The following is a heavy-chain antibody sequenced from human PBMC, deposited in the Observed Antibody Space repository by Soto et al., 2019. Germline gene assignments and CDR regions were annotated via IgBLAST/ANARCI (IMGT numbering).Heavy chain of an antibody. CDR1: GYTFTAYY. V-gene: IGHV1-2*02. CDR3: ARAGVAAAGSGEYAMDV. J-gene: IGHJ6*02. D-gene: IGHD6-25*01. Sequence: QVQMVQSGAEVKEPGASVKVSCKASGYTFTAYYIHWVRQAPGQGLEWMGWINPNIGATKHAQKFQGRVTMTSDSPIRTANRELSSMRSDDTAVYYCARAGVAAAGSGEYAMDVWGQGTTVTVS. CDR2: INPNIGAT.